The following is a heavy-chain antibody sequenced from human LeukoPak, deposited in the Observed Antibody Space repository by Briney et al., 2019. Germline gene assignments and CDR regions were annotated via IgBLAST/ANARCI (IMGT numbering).Heavy chain of an antibody. D-gene: IGHD3-16*01. J-gene: IGHJ6*03. CDR1: GGSISSYY. V-gene: IGHV4-59*04. CDR2: IYYSGST. CDR3: ARRKGAYYYYYYYMDV. Sequence: PSETLSLTCTVSGGSISSYYWSWIRQPLGKGLEWIGYIYYSGSTYYNPSLKSRVTISVDTSKNQFSLKLSSVTAADTAVYYCARRKGAYYYYYYYMDVWGKGTPVTVSS.